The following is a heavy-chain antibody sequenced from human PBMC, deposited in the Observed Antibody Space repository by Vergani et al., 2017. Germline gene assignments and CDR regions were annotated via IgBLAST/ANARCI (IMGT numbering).Heavy chain of an antibody. D-gene: IGHD4-11*01. Sequence: QVQLQQWGAGLLKPSETLSLTCAVYGGSFSGYYWSWIRQPPGKGLEWIGEINHSGSTNYNPSLKSRVTISVDTSKNQFSLKLSSVTAEDTAVYYCARGPDDYSNYADNWGQGTLVTVSS. V-gene: IGHV4-34*01. CDR2: INHSGST. J-gene: IGHJ4*02. CDR1: GGSFSGYY. CDR3: ARGPDDYSNYADN.